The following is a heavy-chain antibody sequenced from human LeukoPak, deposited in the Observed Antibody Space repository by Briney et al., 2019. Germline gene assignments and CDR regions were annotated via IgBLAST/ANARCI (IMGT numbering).Heavy chain of an antibody. CDR3: ARSGCVYYDVFRGSFEH. CDR2: INHSGIT. D-gene: IGHD2-8*01. V-gene: IGHV4-34*01. CDR1: GGSFSGYY. Sequence: SETLSLTCAVSGGSFSGYYWSWIRQHPGKGLEWMGEINHSGITNYNPSLKSRVTISVDTSKNQFYLKLSSVTVADTAVYSCARSGCVYYDVFRGSFEHWGQGTLVTVSS. J-gene: IGHJ1*01.